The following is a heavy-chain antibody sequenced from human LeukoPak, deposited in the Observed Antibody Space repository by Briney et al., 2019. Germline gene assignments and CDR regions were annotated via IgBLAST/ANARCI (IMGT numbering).Heavy chain of an antibody. D-gene: IGHD2-15*01. CDR2: INEDGSEN. J-gene: IGHJ4*02. Sequence: GGSLRLSCAASGFTFDDYGMSWVRQAPGRGLEWVANINEDGSENRHVDSVKGRFTIARDNAKNSLYLQMNSLRAEDTAVYYCARHLVGALTFDYWGQGALVTVSS. V-gene: IGHV3-7*01. CDR1: GFTFDDYG. CDR3: ARHLVGALTFDY.